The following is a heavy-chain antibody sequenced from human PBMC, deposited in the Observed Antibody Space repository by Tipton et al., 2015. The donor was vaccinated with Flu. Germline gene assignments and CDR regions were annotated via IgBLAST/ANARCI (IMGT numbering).Heavy chain of an antibody. CDR3: ARGLSGP. V-gene: IGHV3-7*01. D-gene: IGHD3-10*01. Sequence: SLRLSCAASGFTFSSYWMSWVRQAPGKGLEWMANIKEDGSEKYYVDSLKGRFTISRDNAKNALYLQMISLRAEDTAVYYCARGLSGPLGQGTLVTVSS. CDR1: GFTFSSYW. J-gene: IGHJ5*02. CDR2: IKEDGSEK.